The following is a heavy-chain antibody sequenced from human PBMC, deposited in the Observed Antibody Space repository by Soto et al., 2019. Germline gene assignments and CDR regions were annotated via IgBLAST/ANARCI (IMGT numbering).Heavy chain of an antibody. CDR3: ARGPYDFWSAQDAFDI. J-gene: IGHJ3*02. CDR1: GYTFTSHG. D-gene: IGHD3-3*01. CDR2: ISAYNGNT. V-gene: IGHV1-18*01. Sequence: ASVKFSCKASGYTFTSHGISCVRQAPGQGLEGMGWISAYNGNTNYAQKLQGRVTMTTDTSTSTAYMELSTLRSDDTAVYYCARGPYDFWSAQDAFDIWGQGTMVTLSS.